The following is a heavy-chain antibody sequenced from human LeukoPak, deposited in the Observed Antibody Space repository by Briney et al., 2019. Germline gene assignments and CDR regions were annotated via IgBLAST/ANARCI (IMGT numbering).Heavy chain of an antibody. CDR2: IKQDGREK. CDR1: GIIFSNYW. CDR3: ARDPYSGSYGADYYYYMDV. J-gene: IGHJ6*03. Sequence: GGSLRLSCAASGIIFSNYWMSWVRHAPGKGLEWVANIKQDGREKYYVDSVKGRFTISRDNAKNSLYLQMNSLRAEDTAVYYCARDPYSGSYGADYYYYMDVWGKGTTVTISS. D-gene: IGHD1-26*01. V-gene: IGHV3-7*01.